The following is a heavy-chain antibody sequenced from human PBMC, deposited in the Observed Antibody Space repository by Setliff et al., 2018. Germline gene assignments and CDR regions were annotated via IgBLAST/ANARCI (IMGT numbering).Heavy chain of an antibody. Sequence: GASVKVSCKASGGTLSSLAITWVRQAPGQGLEWMGGTIPLLPLPNYAVKFQGRVTMTRDTSSSTIYMEVNSLTSDDTAVYYCARFSGHNYGSFDSWGQGTLVTVSS. D-gene: IGHD5-18*01. CDR3: ARFSGHNYGSFDS. V-gene: IGHV1-69*10. CDR1: GGTLSSLA. J-gene: IGHJ4*02. CDR2: TIPLLPLP.